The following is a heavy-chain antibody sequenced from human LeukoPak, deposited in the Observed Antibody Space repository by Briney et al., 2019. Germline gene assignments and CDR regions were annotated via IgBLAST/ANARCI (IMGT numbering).Heavy chain of an antibody. J-gene: IGHJ5*02. CDR2: FDPADGET. Sequence: ASVKVSCKVSGYTLTELSMHWVRQTPGKGLEWMGGFDPADGETIYAQKFQGTVTMTEDTSTDTAYMELSSLRSEDTAVYYCATDWGYYGSGSYYKKYWFDPWGQGTLVTVSS. CDR3: ATDWGYYGSGSYYKKYWFDP. CDR1: GYTLTELS. D-gene: IGHD3-10*01. V-gene: IGHV1-24*01.